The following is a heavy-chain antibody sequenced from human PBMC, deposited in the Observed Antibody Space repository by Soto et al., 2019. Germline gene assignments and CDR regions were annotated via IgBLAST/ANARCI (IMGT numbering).Heavy chain of an antibody. V-gene: IGHV4-61*01. D-gene: IGHD2-2*02. CDR3: ASVTRTCISTSCYRYYYGMDV. Sequence: PSETLSLTCTVSGGSVSSGSYYWSWIRQPPGKGLEWIGYIYYSGSTNYNTSLKSRVTISVDTSKNQFSLKLSSVTAADTAVYYCASVTRTCISTSCYRYYYGMDVWGQGTTVT. J-gene: IGHJ6*02. CDR1: GGSVSSGSYY. CDR2: IYYSGST.